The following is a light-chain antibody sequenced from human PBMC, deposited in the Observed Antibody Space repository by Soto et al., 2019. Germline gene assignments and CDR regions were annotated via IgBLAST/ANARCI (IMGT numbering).Light chain of an antibody. V-gene: IGKV3-15*01. Sequence: EIVLAQSPATLSLSPGDRATLSCGASQSVSRSYLAWYQQKPGLAPRLIIYDASTRATGIPARFSGSGSGTEFTLTISSLQSEDFAVYYCQQYNNWWTFGQGTKVDI. CDR2: DAS. CDR3: QQYNNWWT. CDR1: QSVSRSY. J-gene: IGKJ1*01.